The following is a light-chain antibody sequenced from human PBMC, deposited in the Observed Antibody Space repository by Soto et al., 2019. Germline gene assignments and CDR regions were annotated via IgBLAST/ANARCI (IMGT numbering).Light chain of an antibody. V-gene: IGLV4-69*01. J-gene: IGLJ3*02. Sequence: QSVLTQSPSASASLGASVKLTCTLSSGHSNYAIAWHQQQPEKVPRYLMKVNSDGSHSKGDGIPDRFSGSSSGAERYLTISSLQSEDEADYYCQTWGTGIRVFGGGTKLTVL. CDR3: QTWGTGIRV. CDR2: VNSDGSH. CDR1: SGHSNYA.